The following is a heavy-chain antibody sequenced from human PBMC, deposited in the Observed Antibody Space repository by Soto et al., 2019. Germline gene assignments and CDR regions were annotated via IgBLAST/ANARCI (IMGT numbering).Heavy chain of an antibody. D-gene: IGHD3-3*01. V-gene: IGHV4-59*01. CDR3: ARLYDFWSGLNWFDP. CDR1: GGSISSYY. CDR2: IYYSGST. J-gene: IGHJ5*02. Sequence: SETLSLTCTVSGGSISSYYWSWIRQPPGKGPEWIGYIYYSGSTNYNPSLKSRVTISVDTSKNQFSLKLSSVTAADTAVYYCARLYDFWSGLNWFDPWGQGTLVTVSS.